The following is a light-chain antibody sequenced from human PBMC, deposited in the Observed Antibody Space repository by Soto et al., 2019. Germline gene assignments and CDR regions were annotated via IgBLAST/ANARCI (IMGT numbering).Light chain of an antibody. Sequence: QSVLTQPASVSGSPGQSITISCSGTSSDVGGYNYVSWYQQHPGKAPKFMIYDVSNRPSGVSNRFYGSKSGNTASLTISGLQAEDEADYYCSSYTSSSTLYVFGTGTKLTVL. J-gene: IGLJ1*01. CDR2: DVS. V-gene: IGLV2-14*01. CDR1: SSDVGGYNY. CDR3: SSYTSSSTLYV.